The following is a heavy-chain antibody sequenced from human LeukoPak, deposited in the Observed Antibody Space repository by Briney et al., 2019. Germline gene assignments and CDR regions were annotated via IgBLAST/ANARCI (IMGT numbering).Heavy chain of an antibody. CDR2: IESKTDGGTT. D-gene: IGHD3-10*01. Sequence: PGGSLRLSCAASGFSFSDAWMSWVRQIPGKGLEWVGRIESKTDGGTTDYAAPVKGRFAISRDDSTNTLYLQMNSLKSEDTAVYYCTTYGSGRKFDYWGQGILVTVSS. CDR1: GFSFSDAW. J-gene: IGHJ4*02. CDR3: TTYGSGRKFDY. V-gene: IGHV3-15*04.